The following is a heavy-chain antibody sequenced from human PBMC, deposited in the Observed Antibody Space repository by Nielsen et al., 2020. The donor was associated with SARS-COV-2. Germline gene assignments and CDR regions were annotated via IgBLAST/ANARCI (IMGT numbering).Heavy chain of an antibody. CDR1: GYSFTSYW. D-gene: IGHD6-19*01. Sequence: KVSCKGSGYSFTSYWISWVRQMPGKGLEWMGRIDPSDSYTNYSPSFQGHVTISADKSISTAYLQWSSLKASDTAMYYCASPLSIAVAYGMDVWGQGTTVTVSS. V-gene: IGHV5-10-1*01. J-gene: IGHJ6*02. CDR2: IDPSDSYT. CDR3: ASPLSIAVAYGMDV.